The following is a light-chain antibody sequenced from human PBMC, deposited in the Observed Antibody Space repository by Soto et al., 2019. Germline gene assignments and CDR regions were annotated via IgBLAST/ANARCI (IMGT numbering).Light chain of an antibody. CDR2: DAS. CDR1: QSVSSY. V-gene: IGKV3-11*01. J-gene: IGKJ3*01. Sequence: EIVLTQSPATLSLSPGERATLSCRASQSVSSYLVWYQQKPGQAPRLLIYDASNMATGIPARFSGSGSGTDFTLTISSLEPEDFAVYYCQQRSNWPPIFTCGPGTKVDI. CDR3: QQRSNWPPIFT.